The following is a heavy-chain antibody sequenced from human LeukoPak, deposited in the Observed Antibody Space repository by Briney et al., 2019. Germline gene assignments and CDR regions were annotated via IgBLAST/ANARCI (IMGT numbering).Heavy chain of an antibody. D-gene: IGHD3-3*01. CDR1: GYTFTSYG. Sequence: ASVKVSCKASGYTFTSYGISWVRQAPGQGLEWMGWISGYNGNTNYAQKLQGRVTMTTDTSTSTAYVELRSLTSDDTAVYYCARSFLSAESNTVERFGVVIILAPFDPWGQGTLVTVSS. CDR2: ISGYNGNT. J-gene: IGHJ5*02. V-gene: IGHV1-18*01. CDR3: ARSFLSAESNTVERFGVVIILAPFDP.